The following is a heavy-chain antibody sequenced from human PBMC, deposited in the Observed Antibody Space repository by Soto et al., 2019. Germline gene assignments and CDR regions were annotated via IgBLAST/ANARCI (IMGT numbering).Heavy chain of an antibody. Sequence: GASVKVSCKASGYTFNGYYMHWVRQAPGQGLEWMGWINPNSGSTNYAQKFQGRVTMTRDTTISTAYMELSRLRSDDTALYYYARASTVPFDYWGQGTLVTVSS. V-gene: IGHV1-2*02. D-gene: IGHD4-17*01. J-gene: IGHJ4*02. CDR3: ARASTVPFDY. CDR1: GYTFNGYY. CDR2: INPNSGST.